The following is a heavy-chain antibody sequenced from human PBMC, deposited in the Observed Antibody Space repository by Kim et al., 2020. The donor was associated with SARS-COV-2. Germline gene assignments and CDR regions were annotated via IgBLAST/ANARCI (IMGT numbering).Heavy chain of an antibody. CDR2: ISYSGNS. Sequence: SETLSLTCSVSGGSIRSGGKFWTWIRQHPAKGLEWIGYISYSGNSHYSPSLRSRVSISLQTSENQFSLELTSGTAADTAVYYCAIGQPLDYWGQGILVTV. V-gene: IGHV4-31*03. J-gene: IGHJ4*02. CDR3: AIGQPLDY. D-gene: IGHD2-2*01. CDR1: GGSIRSGGKF.